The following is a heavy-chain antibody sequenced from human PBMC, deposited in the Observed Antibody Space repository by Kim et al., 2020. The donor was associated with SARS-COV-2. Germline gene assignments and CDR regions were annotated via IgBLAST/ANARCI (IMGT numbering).Heavy chain of an antibody. CDR3: ARDALVGATWRYYYYGMDV. V-gene: IGHV6-1*01. CDR1: GDSVSSNSAA. J-gene: IGHJ6*02. CDR2: TYYRSKWYN. D-gene: IGHD1-26*01. Sequence: SQTLSLTCAISGDSVSSNSAAWNWIRQSPSRGLEWLGRTYYRSKWYNDYAVSVKSRITINPDTSKNQFSLQLNSVTPEDTAVYYCARDALVGATWRYYYYGMDVWGQGTTVTVSS.